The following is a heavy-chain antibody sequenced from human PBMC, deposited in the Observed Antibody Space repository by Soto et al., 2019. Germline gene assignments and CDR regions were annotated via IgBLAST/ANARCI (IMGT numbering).Heavy chain of an antibody. J-gene: IGHJ4*02. CDR1: GYTFSSHA. Sequence: GASVKVSCKASGYTFSSHATHWVRQAPGQRLEWMGWINAGNGNTKYSQKFQGRVTITRDTSASTAYMELSSLRSEDTAVYYCARVSGYYLPDYWGQGTLVTVSS. V-gene: IGHV1-3*01. D-gene: IGHD5-12*01. CDR2: INAGNGNT. CDR3: ARVSGYYLPDY.